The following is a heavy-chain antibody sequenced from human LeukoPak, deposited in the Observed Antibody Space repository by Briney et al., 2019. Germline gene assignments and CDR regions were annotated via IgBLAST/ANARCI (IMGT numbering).Heavy chain of an antibody. V-gene: IGHV3-21*01. Sequence: GGSLRLFCSASGFTFSSYSMNWVRQAPGKGLVWVSSISSSSSYIYYADSVKGRFTIPRDNAKNSLYLQMNSLRAEDTAVYYCARVTRVGVVVVAAYFDYWGQGTLVTVSS. J-gene: IGHJ4*02. CDR1: GFTFSSYS. CDR3: ARVTRVGVVVVAAYFDY. D-gene: IGHD2-15*01. CDR2: ISSSSSYI.